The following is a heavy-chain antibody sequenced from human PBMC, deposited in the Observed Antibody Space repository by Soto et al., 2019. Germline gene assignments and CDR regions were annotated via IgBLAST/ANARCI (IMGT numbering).Heavy chain of an antibody. CDR3: ARTVTVDPNYDGMDV. V-gene: IGHV1-46*01. J-gene: IGHJ6*02. CDR2: INPSGGST. CDR1: GYTFTSYY. D-gene: IGHD4-17*01. Sequence: QVQLVQSGAEVKKPGASVKVSCKASGYTFTSYYMHWVRQAPGQGLEWMGIINPSGGSTSYAQKFQGRVTMTRDTSTSTVYMELSSLRSEDTAVYYCARTVTVDPNYDGMDVWGQGTTVTVSS.